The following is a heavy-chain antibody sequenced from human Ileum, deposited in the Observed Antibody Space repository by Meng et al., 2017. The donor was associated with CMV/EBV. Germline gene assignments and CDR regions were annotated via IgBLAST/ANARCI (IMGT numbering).Heavy chain of an antibody. CDR2: FNHYGST. CDR3: ASGKSNLEY. V-gene: IGHV4-34*01. J-gene: IGHJ4*02. Sequence: QVQLQEWGAGLLKPSETLSLTCAGYGGSFSGYYWSWIRQVPGKGLEWIGEFNHYGSTNYNPSLKSRVTISVDTSKNQFSLNLSSVTAADTAVYYCASGKSNLEYWGQGTLVTVSS. D-gene: IGHD4-11*01. CDR1: GGSFSGYY.